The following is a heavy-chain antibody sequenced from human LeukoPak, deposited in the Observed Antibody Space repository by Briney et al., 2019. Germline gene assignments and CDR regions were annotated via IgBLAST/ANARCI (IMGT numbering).Heavy chain of an antibody. V-gene: IGHV1-46*01. Sequence: GASVKVSCTASGYTFTSYYMHWVRQAPGQGLEWMGIINPSGGSTSYAQKFQGRVTMTRDTSTSTVYMELSSLRSEDTAVYYCARGLLSEYYDSSGYPDYRGQGTLVTVSS. CDR2: INPSGGST. D-gene: IGHD3-22*01. CDR1: GYTFTSYY. J-gene: IGHJ4*02. CDR3: ARGLLSEYYDSSGYPDY.